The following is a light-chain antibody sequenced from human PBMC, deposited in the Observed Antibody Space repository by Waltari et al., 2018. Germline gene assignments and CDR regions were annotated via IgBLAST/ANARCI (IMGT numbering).Light chain of an antibody. J-gene: IGLJ3*02. Sequence: QLVLTQSPSASASLGASVKLTCTLDSGHSNNIVAWLQRRPEKGPRYLMKVNSDGSHTKGDDIPDRFSGSVSGPERYLPISSLQSEDEADYYCQTGGHGTWVFGGGTKLTVV. CDR3: QTGGHGTWV. CDR2: VNSDGSH. CDR1: SGHSNNI. V-gene: IGLV4-69*01.